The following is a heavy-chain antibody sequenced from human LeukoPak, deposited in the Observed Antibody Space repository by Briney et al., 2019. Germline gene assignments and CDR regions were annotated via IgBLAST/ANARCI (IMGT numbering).Heavy chain of an antibody. D-gene: IGHD1-26*01. CDR2: IYHSGST. CDR1: GYSISSGYY. Sequence: SETLSLTCAVSGYSISSGYYWGWSRQPPGKGLEWIGSIYHSGSTYYNPSLKSRVTISVDTSKNQFSLKLSSVTAADTAVYYCARQGNWDAGFFDPWGQGTLVTVSS. J-gene: IGHJ5*02. CDR3: ARQGNWDAGFFDP. V-gene: IGHV4-38-2*01.